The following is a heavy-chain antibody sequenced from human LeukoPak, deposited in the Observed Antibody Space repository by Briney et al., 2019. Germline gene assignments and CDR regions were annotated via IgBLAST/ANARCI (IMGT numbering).Heavy chain of an antibody. Sequence: GASLRLSCAASGFTFSSYGMHWVRQAPGKGLEWVAVISYDGSNKYYADSVKGRFTISRDNSKNTLYLQMNSLRAEDTAVYYCAKDSGWYGSNAHDYWGQGTLVTVSS. CDR2: ISYDGSNK. D-gene: IGHD6-19*01. V-gene: IGHV3-30*18. J-gene: IGHJ4*02. CDR1: GFTFSSYG. CDR3: AKDSGWYGSNAHDY.